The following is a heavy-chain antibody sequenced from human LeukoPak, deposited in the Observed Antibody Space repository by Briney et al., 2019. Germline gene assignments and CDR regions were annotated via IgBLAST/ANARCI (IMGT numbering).Heavy chain of an antibody. D-gene: IGHD3-10*01. CDR1: AYTSTSYG. CDR3: ARDQISYGSGSYYS. V-gene: IGHV1-18*01. CDR2: ISAYNGNT. Sequence: ASVTASCMASAYTSTSYGISWVRPAPGHGLEWIGWISAYNGNTNYAQKLQVRVTMTTDTSTSTAYMELRSLRSDDTAVYYCARDQISYGSGSYYSWGQGTLVTVSS. J-gene: IGHJ4*02.